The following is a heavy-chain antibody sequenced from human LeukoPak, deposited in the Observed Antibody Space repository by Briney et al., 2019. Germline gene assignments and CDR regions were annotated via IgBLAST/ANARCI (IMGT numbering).Heavy chain of an antibody. V-gene: IGHV3-20*04. CDR2: INWNGGST. CDR1: GFTFDDYG. CDR3: ARNPPPVELVNYFFGLDV. D-gene: IGHD1-1*01. J-gene: IGHJ6*04. Sequence: RPGGSLRLSCAASGFTFDDYGMSWVRQAPGKGLEWVFGINWNGGSTGYADSVKGRFTISRDNAKNSLYLQMNSLRAEDTAVYYCARNPPPVELVNYFFGLDVWGKGTTVTVSS.